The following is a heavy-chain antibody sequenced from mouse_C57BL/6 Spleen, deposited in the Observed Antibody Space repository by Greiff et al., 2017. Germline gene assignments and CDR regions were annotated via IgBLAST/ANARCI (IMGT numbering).Heavy chain of an antibody. CDR2: IWWDDDK. V-gene: IGHV8-8*01. Sequence: QVTLKVCGPGILQPSQTLSLTCSFSGFSLSTFGMGVGWIRQPSGKGLEWLANIWWDDDKYYNPALTSRLTISKDTSKTQVFLKIATVYTADTATYYCARIESLYYGSSLYAMDYWGQGTSVTVSS. CDR1: GFSLSTFGMG. CDR3: ARIESLYYGSSLYAMDY. D-gene: IGHD1-1*01. J-gene: IGHJ4*01.